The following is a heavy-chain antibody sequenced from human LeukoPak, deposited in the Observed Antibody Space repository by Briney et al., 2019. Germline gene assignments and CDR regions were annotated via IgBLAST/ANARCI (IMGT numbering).Heavy chain of an antibody. J-gene: IGHJ4*02. D-gene: IGHD6-13*01. CDR2: ISYDGSNK. V-gene: IGHV3-30-3*01. CDR3: AREIDIAAAGTTDY. Sequence: GGSLRLSCAASGFAFSSYAMHWVRQAPGKGLEWVAVISYDGSNKYYADSVKGRFTISRDNSKNTLYLQMNSLRAEDTAVYYCAREIDIAAAGTTDYRGQGTLATVS. CDR1: GFAFSSYA.